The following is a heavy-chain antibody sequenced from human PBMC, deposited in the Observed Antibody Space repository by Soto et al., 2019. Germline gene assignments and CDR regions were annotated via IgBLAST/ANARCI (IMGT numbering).Heavy chain of an antibody. Sequence: GGSLRHSCAASGFTFSSYWMHWVRQAPGKGLVWVSRINSDGSSTSYADSVKGRFTISRDNAKNTLYLQMNSLRAEDTAVYYCAREDCSSTSCYNYFDYWGQGTLVTVSS. CDR2: INSDGSST. V-gene: IGHV3-74*01. J-gene: IGHJ4*02. CDR3: AREDCSSTSCYNYFDY. D-gene: IGHD2-2*01. CDR1: GFTFSSYW.